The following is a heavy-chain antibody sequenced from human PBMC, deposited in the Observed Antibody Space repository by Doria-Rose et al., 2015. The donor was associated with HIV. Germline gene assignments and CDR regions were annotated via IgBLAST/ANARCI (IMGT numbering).Heavy chain of an antibody. V-gene: IGHV5-51*03. Sequence: VQLVQSGAEVKKPGESLRISCKGSGYTFTSYWIGWVRQMPGKGLELMGIIYPGDSDTKYGPSFQGQVTISADKSISTAYLQWSSLKASDTATYYCARRVQTPNWFDPWGQGTLVTVSS. J-gene: IGHJ5*02. CDR2: IYPGDSDT. CDR1: GYTFTSYW. CDR3: ARRVQTPNWFDP.